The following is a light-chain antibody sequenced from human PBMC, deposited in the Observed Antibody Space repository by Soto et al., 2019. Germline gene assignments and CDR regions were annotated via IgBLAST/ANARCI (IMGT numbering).Light chain of an antibody. V-gene: IGKV1-39*01. CDR3: QQTYTLPRT. CDR1: QTVSKF. J-gene: IGKJ1*01. CDR2: SSS. Sequence: IQMNQSPSSLSASVGDRVTITCRASQTVSKFVNWYQQTPGKVPDILIHSSSTLYSGVPSRFSGSGSGTEFTLTISGLQPEDFATYYCQQTYTLPRTFAQGTKVDIK.